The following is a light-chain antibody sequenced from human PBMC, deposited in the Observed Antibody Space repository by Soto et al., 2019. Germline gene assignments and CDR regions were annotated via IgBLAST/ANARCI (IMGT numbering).Light chain of an antibody. Sequence: IQMTQSPSTLSASVGDRLTITCRASQSVSNSLAWYQQQPGIAPKLLIYQASSLENGVPSRNSGSGSGTEFTLTSSSLQPDVVATYYCQQYNSYRTFGQGTKAESK. CDR2: QAS. J-gene: IGKJ1*01. CDR3: QQYNSYRT. V-gene: IGKV1-5*03. CDR1: QSVSNS.